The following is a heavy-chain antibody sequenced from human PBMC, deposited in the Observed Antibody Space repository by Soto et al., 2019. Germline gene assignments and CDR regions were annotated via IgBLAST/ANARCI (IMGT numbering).Heavy chain of an antibody. V-gene: IGHV3-9*01. CDR1: GFTFDDYA. CDR2: ISWNSGSI. J-gene: IGHJ4*02. D-gene: IGHD2-2*01. Sequence: QPGGSLRLSCAASGFTFDDYAMHWVRQAPGKGLEWVSGISWNSGSIGYADSVKGRFTISRDNAKNSLYLQMNSLRAEDTALYYCARGPSSLTRFDYWGQGTLVTVSS. CDR3: ARGPSSLTRFDY.